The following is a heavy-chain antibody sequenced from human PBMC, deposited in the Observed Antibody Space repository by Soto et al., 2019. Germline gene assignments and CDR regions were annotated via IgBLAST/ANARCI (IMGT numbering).Heavy chain of an antibody. CDR1: GFTFSSYG. CDR3: AKAAAVAGTPNFDY. J-gene: IGHJ4*02. D-gene: IGHD6-19*01. Sequence: GGSLRLSCAASGFTFSSYGMHWVRQAPGKWLEWVAVISYDGSNKYYADSVKGRFTISRDNSKNTLYLQMNSLRAEDTAVYYCAKAAAVAGTPNFDYWGQGTLVTVSS. V-gene: IGHV3-30*18. CDR2: ISYDGSNK.